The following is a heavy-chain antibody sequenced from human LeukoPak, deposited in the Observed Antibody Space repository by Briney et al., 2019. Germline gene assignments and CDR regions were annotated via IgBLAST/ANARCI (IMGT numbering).Heavy chain of an antibody. CDR2: INPNSGGT. Sequence: ASVKVSCKASGYTFTGSDMYWVRQAPGQGLESMGWINPNSGGTNYAQKFQGRVTMTRDTSISTAYMELSRLRSDDTAVYYCATFEYTSSSLNYWGQGTLVTVSP. CDR3: ATFEYTSSSLNY. J-gene: IGHJ4*02. V-gene: IGHV1-2*02. CDR1: GYTFTGSD. D-gene: IGHD6-6*01.